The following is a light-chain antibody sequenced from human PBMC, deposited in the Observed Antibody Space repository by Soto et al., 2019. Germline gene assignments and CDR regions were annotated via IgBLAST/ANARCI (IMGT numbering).Light chain of an antibody. CDR2: EVS. J-gene: IGLJ1*01. V-gene: IGLV2-8*01. CDR1: SSDVGGYNY. Sequence: QSALTQPPSASGSPGQSVTISCTGTSSDVGGYNYVSWYQQHPGKAPKLMIYEVSKRPSGVPDRFSGSKSGNTASLTVSGLQADDEADYYCSSYADSNNSNVFGTGTKLTVL. CDR3: SSYADSNNSNV.